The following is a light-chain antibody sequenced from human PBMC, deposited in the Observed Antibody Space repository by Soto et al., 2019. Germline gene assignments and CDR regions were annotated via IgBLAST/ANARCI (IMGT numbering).Light chain of an antibody. J-gene: IGKJ4*01. CDR3: QQHNNWPLT. CDR1: QSVSSN. Sequence: EIVRTQSPATLSVSPGERATLSCRASQSVSSNLAWYQQKPGQAPRLLIYGASTRATGIPARFSGSGSGTEFTLTISSLQSEDFEVYYCQQHNNWPLTFGGGTKVDIK. CDR2: GAS. V-gene: IGKV3-15*01.